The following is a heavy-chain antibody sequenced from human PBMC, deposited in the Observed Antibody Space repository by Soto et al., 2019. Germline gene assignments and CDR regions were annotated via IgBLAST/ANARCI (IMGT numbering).Heavy chain of an antibody. J-gene: IGHJ4*02. CDR2: IYYSGST. Sequence: SETLSLTCTVSGGSISSSGYYWTWIRQPPGKGLEWIGSIYYSGSTYYNPSLKSRVTIFVDTSQNEFSLRLTSVRAEDTAVYYCAKDEQWLPDYWGQGTLVTVSS. V-gene: IGHV4-39*07. CDR3: AKDEQWLPDY. D-gene: IGHD6-19*01. CDR1: GGSISSSGYY.